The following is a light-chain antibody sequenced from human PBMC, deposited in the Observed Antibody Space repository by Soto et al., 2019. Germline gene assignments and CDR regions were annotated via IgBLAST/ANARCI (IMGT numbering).Light chain of an antibody. J-gene: IGLJ7*01. CDR2: DTS. V-gene: IGLV7-46*01. CDR1: TGAVTASHY. CDR3: LLSDSDHRV. Sequence: QAVVTQEPSLTVSPGGTVTLTCDSSTGAVTASHYPFWFQQKPGQAPRTLIFDTSDKSSWTPARFSGSLLGGKAALTLSGAQPEDEAEYYCLLSDSDHRVFGGGTQLTVL.